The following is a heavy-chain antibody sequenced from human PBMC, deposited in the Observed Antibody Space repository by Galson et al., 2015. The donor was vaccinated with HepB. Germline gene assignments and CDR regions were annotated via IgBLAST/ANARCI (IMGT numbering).Heavy chain of an antibody. V-gene: IGHV3-21*01. CDR3: ARLLTDGYSSSSDYYYYGMDV. Sequence: SLRLACAASGFTFSSYSMNWVRQARGKGLEWGSSISSSSSYIYYADSVKGRFTISRDNAKNSLYLQMNSLRAEDTAVYYCARLLTDGYSSSSDYYYYGMDVWGQGTTVTVSS. J-gene: IGHJ6*02. CDR2: ISSSSSYI. CDR1: GFTFSSYS. D-gene: IGHD6-6*01.